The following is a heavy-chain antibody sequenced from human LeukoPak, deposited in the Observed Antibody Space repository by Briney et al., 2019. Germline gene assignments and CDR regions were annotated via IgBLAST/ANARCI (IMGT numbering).Heavy chain of an antibody. CDR3: ARDRGYSGYEKFDY. CDR2: INPNSGGT. Sequence: ASVKVSCKASGYTFTGYYIHWVRQAPGQGLEWMGWINPNSGGTNYAQKFQGRVTMTRDTSISTAYMELSRLRSDDTAVYYCARDRGYSGYEKFDYWGQGTLVTVSS. CDR1: GYTFTGYY. D-gene: IGHD5-12*01. V-gene: IGHV1-2*02. J-gene: IGHJ4*02.